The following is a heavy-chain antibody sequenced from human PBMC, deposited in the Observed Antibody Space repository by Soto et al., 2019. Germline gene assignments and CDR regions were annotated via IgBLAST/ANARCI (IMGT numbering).Heavy chain of an antibody. CDR1: GFTFSTYW. CDR3: ARDLRGSPDY. CDR2: INPDGSTT. D-gene: IGHD1-26*01. J-gene: IGHJ4*02. Sequence: EGQLVESGGDLVQPGGSLRLSCAASGFTFSTYWMNWVCQAPGKGLVWVSLINPDGSTTTYADSVKGRFTIFRDNAKNTVYLQMTSLRVEDTAVYYCARDLRGSPDYWGQGTLVTVSS. V-gene: IGHV3-74*01.